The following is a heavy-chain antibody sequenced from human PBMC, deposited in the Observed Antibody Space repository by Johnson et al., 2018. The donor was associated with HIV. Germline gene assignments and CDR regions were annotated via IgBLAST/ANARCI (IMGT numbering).Heavy chain of an antibody. CDR1: GFTFSSYG. J-gene: IGHJ3*02. V-gene: IGHV3-33*01. CDR3: ARECQYYYDSSGCTYDAFDI. Sequence: QVQLVESGGDMVQPGRSLRLSCTASGFTFSSYGMHWVRQAPGKGLEWVAVIWYDGSNKYYVDSVKGRFTISRDNAKNTLYVQMNSLRAEDTAVYYCARECQYYYDSSGCTYDAFDIWGQGTMVTVSS. CDR2: IWYDGSNK. D-gene: IGHD3-22*01.